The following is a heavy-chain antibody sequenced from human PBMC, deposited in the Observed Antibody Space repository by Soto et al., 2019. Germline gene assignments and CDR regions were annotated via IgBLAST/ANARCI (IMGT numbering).Heavy chain of an antibody. CDR3: AKEQILYYFDY. CDR1: GFTFSSYG. CDR2: ISYDGSNK. J-gene: IGHJ4*02. V-gene: IGHV3-30*18. Sequence: GGSLRLSCAASGFTFSSYGMHWVRQAPGKGLEWVAVISYDGSNKYYADSVKGRFTISRDNSKNTLYLQMNSLRAEDTAVYYCAKEQILYYFDYWGQGTLVTVSS.